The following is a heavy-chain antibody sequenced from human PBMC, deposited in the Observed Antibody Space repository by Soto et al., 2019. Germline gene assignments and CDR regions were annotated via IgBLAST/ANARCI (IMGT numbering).Heavy chain of an antibody. J-gene: IGHJ4*02. D-gene: IGHD5-12*01. V-gene: IGHV4-39*01. CDR3: ARHTPAITISDH. Sequence: SETLSLTCTVSGGSISSSSYYWGWIRQPPGKGLEWIGSIYYSGSTYYNPSLKSRVTISVDTSKNQFSLKLSSVTAADTAVYYCARHTPAITISDHWGQGTRVTVSS. CDR1: GGSISSSSYY. CDR2: IYYSGST.